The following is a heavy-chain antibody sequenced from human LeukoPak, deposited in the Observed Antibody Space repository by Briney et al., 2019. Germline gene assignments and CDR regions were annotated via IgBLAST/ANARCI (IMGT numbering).Heavy chain of an antibody. CDR2: IYSGGST. Sequence: PGGSLRLSCAASGFTVRSNYMSWVRQAPGKGLEWVSVIYSGGSTYHADSVKGRFTISRDDSKNTLFLQMNSLRAEDTAVYYCARDSSGSYYWSPYYYYMDVWGKGTTVTISS. CDR1: GFTVRSNY. CDR3: ARDSSGSYYWSPYYYYMDV. V-gene: IGHV3-66*01. J-gene: IGHJ6*03. D-gene: IGHD1-26*01.